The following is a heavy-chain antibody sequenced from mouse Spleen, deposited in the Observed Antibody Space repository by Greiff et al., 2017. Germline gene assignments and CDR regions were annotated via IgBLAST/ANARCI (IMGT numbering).Heavy chain of an antibody. J-gene: IGHJ2*01. CDR1: GFTFSSYA. Sequence: EVKLVESGGGLVKPGGSLKLSCAASGFTFSSYAMSWVRQTPEKRLEWVATISSGGSYTYYPDSVKGRFTISRDNAKNTLYLQMSSLRSEDTAMYYCARHKTTVDYFDYWGQGTTLTVSS. V-gene: IGHV5-9-3*01. D-gene: IGHD1-1*01. CDR2: ISSGGSYT. CDR3: ARHKTTVDYFDY.